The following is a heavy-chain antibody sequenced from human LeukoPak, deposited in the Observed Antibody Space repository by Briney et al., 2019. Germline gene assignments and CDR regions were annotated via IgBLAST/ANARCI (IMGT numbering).Heavy chain of an antibody. D-gene: IGHD1-26*01. V-gene: IGHV3-23*01. CDR2: ISGSGGST. CDR1: GFTFSSYA. CDR3: AKPVASGSYSRVFDY. J-gene: IGHJ4*02. Sequence: GGSLRLSCAASGFTFSSYAMSWVRQAPGKGLEWVSAISGSGGSTYYADSVKGRFTISRDNSKNTLYLQMNSLRAGDTAVYYCAKPVASGSYSRVFDYWGQGTLVTVSS.